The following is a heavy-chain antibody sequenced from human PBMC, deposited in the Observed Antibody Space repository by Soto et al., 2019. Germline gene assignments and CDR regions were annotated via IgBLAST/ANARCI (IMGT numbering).Heavy chain of an antibody. CDR1: GGSISSYY. CDR3: ARRYGYSFDY. CDR2: IYYSGTT. D-gene: IGHD5-18*01. J-gene: IGHJ4*02. V-gene: IGHV4-59*08. Sequence: QVQLQESGPGLVKPSETLSLTCTVSGGSISSYYWSWIRQPPGKGLEWIGYIYYSGTTNYNPSLKSRATIPVDTSKHQLSLKLSSVTAADTAVYYCARRYGYSFDYWGQGTLVTVSS.